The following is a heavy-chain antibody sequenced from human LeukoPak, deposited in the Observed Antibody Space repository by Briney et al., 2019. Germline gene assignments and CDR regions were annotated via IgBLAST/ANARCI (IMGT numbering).Heavy chain of an antibody. V-gene: IGHV4-59*11. J-gene: IGHJ5*02. CDR1: GGSISSHY. D-gene: IGHD5-18*01. Sequence: SETLSLTCTVSGGSISSHYWSWFRQPPGKGLEWIGYINYSGSTNYNSSLKSRVTISLDTSKNHVSLKLSSVTAADTAVYYCARRGDSYGYGWFDPWGQGTLVTVSS. CDR3: ARRGDSYGYGWFDP. CDR2: INYSGST.